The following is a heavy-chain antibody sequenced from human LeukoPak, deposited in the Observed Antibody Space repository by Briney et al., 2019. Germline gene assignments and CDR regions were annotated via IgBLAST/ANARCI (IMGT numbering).Heavy chain of an antibody. V-gene: IGHV4-39*07. D-gene: IGHD3-9*01. J-gene: IGHJ5*02. CDR3: ARTTGRYLQFDP. CDR2: IYYSGST. CDR1: GGSISSSSYY. Sequence: SETLSLTCTVSGGSISSSSYYWGWIRQPPGKGLEWIGSIYYSGSTYYNPSLKSRVTISVDTSKNQFSLKLSSVTAADTAVYYCARTTGRYLQFDPWGQGTLVTVSS.